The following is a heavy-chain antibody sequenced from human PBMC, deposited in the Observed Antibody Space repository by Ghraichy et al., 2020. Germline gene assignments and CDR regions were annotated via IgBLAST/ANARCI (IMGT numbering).Heavy chain of an antibody. CDR3: VTSGQLGIEPDY. J-gene: IGHJ4*02. D-gene: IGHD7-27*01. CDR1: GGSLTSYA. V-gene: IGHV1-69*13. CDR2: IIPTLGTT. Sequence: SVKVSCKASGGSLTSYAITWVRQAPGQGLEWMGGIIPTLGTTNHAQKFQGRVTITADESTSTAYMELSTLRSEDTAVYYCVTSGQLGIEPDYWGQGTLVTVSS.